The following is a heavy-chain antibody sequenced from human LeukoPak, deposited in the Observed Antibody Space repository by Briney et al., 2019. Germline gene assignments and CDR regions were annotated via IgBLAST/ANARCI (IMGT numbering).Heavy chain of an antibody. CDR2: INHSGST. V-gene: IGHV4-34*01. CDR1: GGSFSGYY. CDR3: ARGRNGAN. Sequence: PSETLSLTCAVYGGSFSGYYWSWIRQPPGKGLEWIGEINHSGSTNYNPSLKSRVTISVDTSKNQFSLKLSSVTAADTAVYYCARGRNGANWGQGTLVTVSS. D-gene: IGHD1-14*01. J-gene: IGHJ4*02.